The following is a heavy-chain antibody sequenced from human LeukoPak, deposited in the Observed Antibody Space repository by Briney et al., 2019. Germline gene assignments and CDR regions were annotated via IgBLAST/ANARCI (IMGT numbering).Heavy chain of an antibody. CDR2: IGSSGDHT. D-gene: IGHD6-19*01. J-gene: IGHJ4*02. CDR3: AKDGYRSGWYVNY. V-gene: IGHV3-23*01. Sequence: GGSLRLSCAASGFSFSSYAMSWVRQAPGKGLEWVSSIGSSGDHTYYAGSVKGRFTISRDNSKNTLYLQMNSLRAEDTAVYYRAKDGYRSGWYVNYWGQGTLVTVSS. CDR1: GFSFSSYA.